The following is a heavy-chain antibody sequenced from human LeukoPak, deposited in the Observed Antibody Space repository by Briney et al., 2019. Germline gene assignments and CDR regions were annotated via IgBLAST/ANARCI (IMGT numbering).Heavy chain of an antibody. J-gene: IGHJ1*01. CDR3: ARGTVTTGPYFQH. D-gene: IGHD4-17*01. V-gene: IGHV4-59*01. CDR2: IYYSGST. CDR1: GGSISSYY. Sequence: SETLSLTCTVSGGSISSYYWSWIRQPPGKGLEWIGYIYYSGSTNYNPSLKSRVTISVDTSKNQFSLKLSSVTAADTAEYYCARGTVTTGPYFQHWGQGTLVTVSS.